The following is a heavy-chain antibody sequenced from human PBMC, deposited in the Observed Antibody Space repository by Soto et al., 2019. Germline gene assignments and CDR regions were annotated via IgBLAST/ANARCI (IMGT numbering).Heavy chain of an antibody. CDR1: EVSFSNYA. CDR3: AKNPGYYYDSTGYHFDY. CDR2: ISYGGGTT. J-gene: IGHJ4*02. D-gene: IGHD3-22*01. Sequence: GGSVRLSCAASEVSFSNYAMSWVRQAPGKGLEWVSAISYGGGTTYYADSVKGRFTISRDNSKNTLYLQMNSLRAEDTAVYYCAKNPGYYYDSTGYHFDYWGQGTLVTVSS. V-gene: IGHV3-23*01.